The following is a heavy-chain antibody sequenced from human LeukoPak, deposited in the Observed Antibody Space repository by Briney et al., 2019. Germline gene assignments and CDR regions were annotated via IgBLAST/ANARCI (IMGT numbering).Heavy chain of an antibody. CDR3: ASIGPDGTMSPYYYMDV. CDR1: GGSISSSSYY. J-gene: IGHJ6*03. Sequence: SETLSLTCTVSGGSISSSSYYWGWIRQPPGKGLEWIGSIYYSGSTYYNPSLKSRVTISVDTSKNQFSLKLSSVTAADTAVYYCASIGPDGTMSPYYYMDVWGKGTTVTVSS. D-gene: IGHD1-7*01. V-gene: IGHV4-39*01. CDR2: IYYSGST.